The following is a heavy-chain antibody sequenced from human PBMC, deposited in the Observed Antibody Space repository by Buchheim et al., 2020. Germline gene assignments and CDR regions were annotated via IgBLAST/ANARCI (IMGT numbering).Heavy chain of an antibody. V-gene: IGHV3-21*01. Sequence: EVQLVESGGGLVKPGGSLRLSCAASGFTFSSYSMNWVRQAPGKGLEWVSSISSSSSYIYYADSVKGRFTISRDHAKNSLYLQMNSLRAEDTAVYYCARDMYYYDSSGYFSYYFDYWGQGTL. CDR1: GFTFSSYS. D-gene: IGHD3-22*01. CDR2: ISSSSSYI. CDR3: ARDMYYYDSSGYFSYYFDY. J-gene: IGHJ4*02.